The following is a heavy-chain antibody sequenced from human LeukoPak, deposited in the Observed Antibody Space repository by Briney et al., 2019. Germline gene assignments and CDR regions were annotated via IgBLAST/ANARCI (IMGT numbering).Heavy chain of an antibody. CDR2: INSDGSTI. CDR3: ARAGYYRFDY. V-gene: IGHV3-74*01. D-gene: IGHD4-11*01. Sequence: PGGSLRLSCAASGFTFSSYWMHWVRQAPGQGLVWVSRINSDGSTINYADSVQGRFTISRDNAKSTLYLQMNSLGAENTAVYYCARAGYYRFDYWGQGTQVTVSS. J-gene: IGHJ4*02. CDR1: GFTFSSYW.